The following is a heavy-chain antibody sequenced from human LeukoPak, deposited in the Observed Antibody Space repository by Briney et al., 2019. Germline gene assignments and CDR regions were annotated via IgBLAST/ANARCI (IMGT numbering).Heavy chain of an antibody. D-gene: IGHD6-13*01. CDR3: ARKGQQLVQFYYYYYMDV. V-gene: IGHV3-21*01. Sequence: GRSLRLSCAASGFTFSSYSMNWVRQAPGKGLEWVSSISSSSSYIYYADSVKGRFTISRDNAKNSLYLQMNSLRAEDTAVYYCARKGQQLVQFYYYYYMDVWGKGTTVTISS. CDR2: ISSSSSYI. J-gene: IGHJ6*03. CDR1: GFTFSSYS.